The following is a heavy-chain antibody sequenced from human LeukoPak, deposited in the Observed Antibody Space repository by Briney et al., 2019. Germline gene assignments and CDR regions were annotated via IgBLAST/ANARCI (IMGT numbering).Heavy chain of an antibody. CDR1: GFTFSSYG. CDR3: AKDSVARNGIYDAFDI. V-gene: IGHV3-30*02. CDR2: IRYDGSNK. J-gene: IGHJ3*02. D-gene: IGHD6-19*01. Sequence: AGGSLRLSCAASGFTFSSYGMHWVRQAPGKGLEWVAFIRYDGSNKYYADSVKGRFTISRDNSKNILYLQMDSLRVEDTAVYYCAKDSVARNGIYDAFDIWGQGTTVTVSS.